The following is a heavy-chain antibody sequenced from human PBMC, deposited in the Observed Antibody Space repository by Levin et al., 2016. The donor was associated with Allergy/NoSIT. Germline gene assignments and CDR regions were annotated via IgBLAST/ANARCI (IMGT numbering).Heavy chain of an antibody. CDR1: GGSISGYY. J-gene: IGHJ6*02. Sequence: SETLSLTCTVSGGSISGYYWSWIRQPPGKGLEWIGYIYYSGSTKYNPSLKSRVTIAVDTSKNQFSLKLTSVTAADTAVYYCARDLVAAVRGHYHYYGMDVWGQGTTVTVSS. CDR2: IYYSGST. V-gene: IGHV4-59*01. D-gene: IGHD5-12*01. CDR3: ARDLVAAVRGHYHYYGMDV.